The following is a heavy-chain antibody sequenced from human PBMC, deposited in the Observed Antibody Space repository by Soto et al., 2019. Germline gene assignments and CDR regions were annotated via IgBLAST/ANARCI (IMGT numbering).Heavy chain of an antibody. V-gene: IGHV1-69*08. CDR3: ARDRITTRGDAFDL. CDR2: IIPIPDIT. D-gene: IGHD3-3*01. J-gene: IGHJ3*01. CDR1: GGTFSTYI. Sequence: QVQLVQSGAEVRKPGSSMKVSGKAPGGTFSTYIISWVRQAPGQGLEWMGRIIPIPDITNYAQKFQGRVTITADRSTSTAYMELTSLKSEDTAVYYCARDRITTRGDAFDLWGQGTLVTVSS.